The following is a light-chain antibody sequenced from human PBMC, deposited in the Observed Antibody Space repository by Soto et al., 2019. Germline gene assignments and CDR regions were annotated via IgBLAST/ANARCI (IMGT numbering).Light chain of an antibody. CDR2: KAS. V-gene: IGKV1-5*03. CDR1: QSISTW. J-gene: IGKJ2*01. CDR3: QHYKHYTESA. Sequence: DIPMTQSPSTLSASVGDRVTITCRASQSISTWLAWYQQKPGKAPKVLVHKASSLANGVPSRFSGTGSETEFTLTISSLQPDDFATYYCQHYKHYTESAFGQGTKLEIK.